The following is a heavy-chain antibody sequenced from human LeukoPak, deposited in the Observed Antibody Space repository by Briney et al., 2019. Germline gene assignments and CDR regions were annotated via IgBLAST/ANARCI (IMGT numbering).Heavy chain of an antibody. V-gene: IGHV4-34*01. D-gene: IGHD3-9*01. CDR1: GGSFSGYY. CDR3: ARGLYYDILTGYSTPNYFDY. CDR2: INHSGST. J-gene: IGHJ4*02. Sequence: SETLSLTCAVYGGSFSGYYWSWIRQPPGKGLEWIGEINHSGSTNYNPSLKSRVTISVDTSKNQFSLKLSSVTAADTAVYYCARGLYYDILTGYSTPNYFDYWGQGTLVTVSS.